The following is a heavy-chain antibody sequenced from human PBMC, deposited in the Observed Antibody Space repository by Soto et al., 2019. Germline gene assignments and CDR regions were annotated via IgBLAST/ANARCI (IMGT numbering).Heavy chain of an antibody. CDR2: IYYSGST. Sequence: SETLSLTCTVSGGSISSYYWSWIRQPPGKGLEWIGYIYYSGSTNYNPSLKSRVTISVNTSKNQFSLKLSSVTAADTAIYYCARRFGGYESYYFDYWGQGSLVTVSS. D-gene: IGHD5-12*01. V-gene: IGHV4-59*01. CDR1: GGSISSYY. J-gene: IGHJ4*02. CDR3: ARRFGGYESYYFDY.